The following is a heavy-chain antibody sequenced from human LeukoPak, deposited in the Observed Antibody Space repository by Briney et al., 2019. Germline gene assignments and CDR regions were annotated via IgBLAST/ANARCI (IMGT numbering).Heavy chain of an antibody. Sequence: SETLSLTCTVSGGSISSSSYYWGWIRQPPGKGLEWIGSIYYSGSTYYNPSLKSRVTISVDTSKNQFSLKLSSVTAADRAVYYCARHGGTTGIDAFDTWGQGTMVTVSS. J-gene: IGHJ3*02. D-gene: IGHD1-1*01. V-gene: IGHV4-39*01. CDR1: GGSISSSSYY. CDR3: ARHGGTTGIDAFDT. CDR2: IYYSGST.